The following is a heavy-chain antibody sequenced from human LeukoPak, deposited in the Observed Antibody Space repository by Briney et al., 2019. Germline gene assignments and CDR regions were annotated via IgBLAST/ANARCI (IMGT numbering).Heavy chain of an antibody. Sequence: GGSLRLSCAAPGFTFSDYWMSWVRQAPGKGLEWVANIKQDGSEKHYVDSLRGRFTISRDNAKNSLDLQMNSLRAEDTAVYFCARDLYHFDSSGYYASDLWGQGTLVTVSS. CDR3: ARDLYHFDSSGYYASDL. D-gene: IGHD3-22*01. V-gene: IGHV3-7*01. CDR1: GFTFSDYW. J-gene: IGHJ5*02. CDR2: IKQDGSEK.